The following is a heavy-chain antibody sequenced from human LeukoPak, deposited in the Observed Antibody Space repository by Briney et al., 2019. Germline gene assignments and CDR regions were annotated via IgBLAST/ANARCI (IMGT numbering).Heavy chain of an antibody. V-gene: IGHV3-7*01. CDR3: ARDPGSYFAFDI. J-gene: IGHJ3*02. D-gene: IGHD1-26*01. Sequence: GGSLRLSCAASGFTFGSYWMSWVRQAPGKGLEWVANIKQDGSEKYYVDSVKGRFTISRDNAKNSLYLQVNSLRAEGTAVYYCARDPGSYFAFDIWGQGTMVTVSS. CDR1: GFTFGSYW. CDR2: IKQDGSEK.